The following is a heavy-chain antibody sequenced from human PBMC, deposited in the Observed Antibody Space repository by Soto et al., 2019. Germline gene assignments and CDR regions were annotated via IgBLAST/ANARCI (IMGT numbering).Heavy chain of an antibody. CDR1: GYTFTGYY. Sequence: GASVKVSCKASGYTFTGYYMHWVRQAPGQGLEWMGWINPNSGGTNYAQKFRGRVTMTRDTSISTAYMELSRLRSDDTAVYYCARDLWADYYDSSGYSKNNWFDPWGQGTLVTVSS. CDR3: ARDLWADYYDSSGYSKNNWFDP. J-gene: IGHJ5*02. CDR2: INPNSGGT. D-gene: IGHD3-22*01. V-gene: IGHV1-2*02.